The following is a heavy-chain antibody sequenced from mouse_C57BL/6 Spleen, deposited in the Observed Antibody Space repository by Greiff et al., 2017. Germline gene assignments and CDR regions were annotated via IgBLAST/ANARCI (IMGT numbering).Heavy chain of an antibody. Sequence: QVQLQQPGAELVKPGASVKLSCKASGYTFTSYWMHWVKQRPGQGLEWIGMIHPNSGSTNYNQKFKSKAKLTVDKSSSTAYMQLSSLTSEDSAVYYCSRGDYAYYFDYWGQGTTLTVSS. CDR3: SRGDYAYYFDY. J-gene: IGHJ2*01. D-gene: IGHD2-4*01. V-gene: IGHV1-64*01. CDR2: IHPNSGST. CDR1: GYTFTSYW.